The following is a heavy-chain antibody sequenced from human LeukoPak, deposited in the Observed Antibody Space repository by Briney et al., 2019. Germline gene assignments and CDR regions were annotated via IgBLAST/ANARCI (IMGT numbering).Heavy chain of an antibody. CDR2: IYYSGST. Sequence: PSETLSLTCTVSGGSIGSSSYYWGWIRQPPGKGLEWIGSIYYSGSTYYNPSLKSRVTISVDTSKNQFSLKLSSVTAADTAVYYCAREGDYYYGSGNAFDIWGQGTMVTVSS. CDR3: AREGDYYYGSGNAFDI. V-gene: IGHV4-39*07. D-gene: IGHD3-10*01. CDR1: GGSIGSSSYY. J-gene: IGHJ3*02.